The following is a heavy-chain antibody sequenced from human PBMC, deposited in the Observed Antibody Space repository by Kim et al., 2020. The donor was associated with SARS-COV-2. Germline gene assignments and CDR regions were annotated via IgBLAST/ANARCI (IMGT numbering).Heavy chain of an antibody. J-gene: IGHJ2*01. Sequence: GESLKISCKGSGYSFTSYWIGWVRQMPGKGLEWMGIIYPGDSDTRYSPSFQGQVTISADKSISTAYLQWSSLKASDTAMYYCARRAVEMAPVQGGTWYFDLWGRGTLVTVSS. D-gene: IGHD2-21*01. CDR2: IYPGDSDT. CDR1: GYSFTSYW. V-gene: IGHV5-51*01. CDR3: ARRAVEMAPVQGGTWYFDL.